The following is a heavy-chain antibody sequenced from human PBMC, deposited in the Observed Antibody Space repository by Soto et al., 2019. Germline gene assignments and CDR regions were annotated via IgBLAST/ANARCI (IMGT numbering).Heavy chain of an antibody. D-gene: IGHD6-6*01. J-gene: IGHJ6*02. CDR1: AFTFSSYG. Sequence: PGGSLRLSCAASAFTFSSYGMHWVRQAPGKGLEWVAVISYDGRNKYYADSVKGRFTISRDNSKKTLYVQMNSLRAEDTAVYYCAKDVVVEDRRSSPTRGMDVWGQGTTVTVS. CDR3: AKDVVVEDRRSSPTRGMDV. V-gene: IGHV3-30*18. CDR2: ISYDGRNK.